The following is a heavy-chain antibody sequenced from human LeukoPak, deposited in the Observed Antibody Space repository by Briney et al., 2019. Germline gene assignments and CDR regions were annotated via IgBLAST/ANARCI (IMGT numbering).Heavy chain of an antibody. V-gene: IGHV4-61*01. CDR2: IYYSGST. J-gene: IGHJ4*02. CDR1: GGSVSSGSYY. D-gene: IGHD2-15*01. CDR3: ARDGGGYVAY. Sequence: SETLSLTCTVSGGSVSSGSYYWSWIRQPPGKGLEWIGYIYYSGSTNYNPSLKSRVTISVDTSKNQFSLKLSSVTAADTAVYYCARDGGGYVAYWGQGTLVTVSS.